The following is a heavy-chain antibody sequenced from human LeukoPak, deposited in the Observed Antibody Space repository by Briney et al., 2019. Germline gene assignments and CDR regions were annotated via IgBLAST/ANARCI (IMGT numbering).Heavy chain of an antibody. V-gene: IGHV4-34*01. J-gene: IGHJ4*02. Sequence: SETLSLTCAVYGGSFSGYYWSWIRQPPGKGLEWIGEINNSGSTNYNPSLKSRVTISVDTSKNQFSLKLSSVTAADTAVYYCARMTYYGSGSYYNPFDYWGQGTLVTVSS. D-gene: IGHD3-10*01. CDR2: INNSGST. CDR1: GGSFSGYY. CDR3: ARMTYYGSGSYYNPFDY.